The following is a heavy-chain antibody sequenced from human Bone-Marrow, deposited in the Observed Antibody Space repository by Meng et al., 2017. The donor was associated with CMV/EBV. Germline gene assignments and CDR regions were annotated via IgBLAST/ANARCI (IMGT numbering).Heavy chain of an antibody. CDR1: GFTFSSYA. J-gene: IGHJ4*02. CDR2: ISGSGGST. Sequence: GESLKISCAASGFTFSSYAMSWVRQAPGKGLEWVSAISGSGGSTYYADSVKGRFTISRDNSKNTLYLQMNSLRAEDTAVYYCARAPRYCSSTSCYMGDYFDYWGQGTLVTVSS. CDR3: ARAPRYCSSTSCYMGDYFDY. V-gene: IGHV3-23*01. D-gene: IGHD2-2*02.